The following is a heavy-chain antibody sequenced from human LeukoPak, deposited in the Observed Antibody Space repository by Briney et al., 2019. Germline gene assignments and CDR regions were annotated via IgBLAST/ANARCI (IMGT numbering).Heavy chain of an antibody. V-gene: IGHV1-46*01. CDR3: ARDQDYXGSGSQGGGYYYYYMDX. CDR2: INPSGGST. J-gene: IGHJ6*03. Sequence: GASVKVSCKASGYTFTSYYMHWVRQAPGQGLEWMGIINPSGGSTSYAQKFQGRVTMTRDTSTSTVYMELSSLRSEDTAVYYCARDQDYXGSGSQGGGYYYYYMDXXGKGXTVTV. D-gene: IGHD3-10*01. CDR1: GYTFTSYY.